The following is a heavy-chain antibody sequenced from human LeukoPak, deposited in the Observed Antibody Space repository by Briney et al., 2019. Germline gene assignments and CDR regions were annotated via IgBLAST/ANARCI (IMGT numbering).Heavy chain of an antibody. Sequence: GGSLRLSCAASGLTFNSYDLSWVRQAPGKGLDWVSGITGSGGSAFYADSVKGRFTISRDNSKNTLYLQMNSPRAEDTAVYYCAKVSWSASDRHCWGQGTLVTVSS. CDR3: AKVSWSASDRHC. J-gene: IGHJ4*02. CDR1: GLTFNSYD. D-gene: IGHD3-3*01. V-gene: IGHV3-23*01. CDR2: ITGSGGSA.